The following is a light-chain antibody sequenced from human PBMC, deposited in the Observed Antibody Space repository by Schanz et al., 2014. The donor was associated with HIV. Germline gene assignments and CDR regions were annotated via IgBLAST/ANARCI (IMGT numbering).Light chain of an antibody. CDR2: EVS. CDR1: SSDIGAYNR. J-gene: IGLJ1*01. Sequence: QSALTQPPSVSGSPGQSVTISCTGTSSDIGAYNRVSWYQQSPGTAPKLLIYEVSDRPSGIPDRFSGSKSGNTASLTVSGLQAEDEADYYCAAWDDTLSGYVFGTGTKLTVL. CDR3: AAWDDTLSGYV. V-gene: IGLV2-18*01.